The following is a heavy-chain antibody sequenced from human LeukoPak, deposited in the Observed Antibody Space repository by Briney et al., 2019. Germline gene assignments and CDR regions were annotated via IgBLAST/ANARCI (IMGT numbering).Heavy chain of an antibody. V-gene: IGHV3-21*01. Sequence: GGSLRLSCAASGFTFSSYSMNWVRQAPGKGLEWVSFISTSSSYIYYADSVKGRFTVSRDNAKNSLYLQMNSLRAEDTAVYHCARDLRPYSGYDNLAFDIWGQGTMVTVSS. J-gene: IGHJ3*02. CDR1: GFTFSSYS. D-gene: IGHD5-12*01. CDR3: ARDLRPYSGYDNLAFDI. CDR2: ISTSSSYI.